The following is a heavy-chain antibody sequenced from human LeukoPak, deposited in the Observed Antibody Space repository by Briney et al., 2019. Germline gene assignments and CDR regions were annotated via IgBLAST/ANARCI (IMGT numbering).Heavy chain of an antibody. V-gene: IGHV1-2*02. J-gene: IGHJ4*02. CDR2: INPNSGGT. CDR3: ATRIAAAGTLDY. Sequence: ASVKVSCKASGYTFTGYYMHWVRQAPGQGLEWMGWINPNSGGTNYAQKFQGRVTMTRDTSISTAYMVLSRLRSDDTAVYYCATRIAAAGTLDYWGQGTLVTVSS. D-gene: IGHD6-13*01. CDR1: GYTFTGYY.